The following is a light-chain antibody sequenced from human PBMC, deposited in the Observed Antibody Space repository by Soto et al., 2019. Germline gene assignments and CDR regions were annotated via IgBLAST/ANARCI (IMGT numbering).Light chain of an antibody. CDR2: KAS. CDR3: QQYKSYWT. J-gene: IGKJ1*01. V-gene: IGKV1-5*03. CDR1: QSISSW. Sequence: DIQMTQSPSTLSASVGDRVTITCRASQSISSWLAWYQQKLGKAPKLLIYKASSLKSGVPSRFSGSGSGTKFTLTISSLQPDDFASYYCQQYKSYWTFGQGTKV.